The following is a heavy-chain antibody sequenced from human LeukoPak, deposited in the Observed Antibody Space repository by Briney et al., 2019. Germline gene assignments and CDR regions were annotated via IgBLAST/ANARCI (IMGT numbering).Heavy chain of an antibody. CDR1: GDSVSSNSAA. Sequence: SQTISPTCAISGDSVSSNSAAWNWIRQSPSRGLEWLGMTYYRSKMYNDYAVSVKSRLTNNPAPPKKQLSLQQHSMTPEDTAVYDCTRYYGSGSIRGYFQHWGQGTLVTVSS. CDR3: TRYYGSGSIRGYFQH. J-gene: IGHJ1*01. CDR2: TYYRSKMYN. D-gene: IGHD3-10*01. V-gene: IGHV6-1*01.